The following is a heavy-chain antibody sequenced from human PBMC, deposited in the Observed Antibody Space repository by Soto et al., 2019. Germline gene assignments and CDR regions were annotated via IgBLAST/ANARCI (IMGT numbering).Heavy chain of an antibody. CDR3: ARDERGYSYGSGLFDY. V-gene: IGHV3-30-3*01. CDR2: ISYDGSNK. Sequence: QVQLVESGGGVVQPGRSLRLSCAASGFTFSSYAMHWVRQAPGKGLEWVAVISYDGSNKYYADSVKGRFTISRDNSKNTLYLQMNSLRAEDTAVYYCARDERGYSYGSGLFDYWGQGTLVTVSS. J-gene: IGHJ4*02. CDR1: GFTFSSYA. D-gene: IGHD5-18*01.